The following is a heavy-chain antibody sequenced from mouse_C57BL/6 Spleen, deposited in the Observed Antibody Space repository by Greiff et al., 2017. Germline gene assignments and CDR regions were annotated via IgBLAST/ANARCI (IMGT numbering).Heavy chain of an antibody. CDR3: ASPSPMMVTTGWYFDV. CDR1: GYTFTDYY. J-gene: IGHJ1*03. D-gene: IGHD2-3*01. Sequence: EVQLQQSGPELVKPGASVKISCKASGYTFTDYYMNWVKQSHGKSLEWIGDINPNNGGTSYNQKFKGKATLTVDKSSSTAYMELRSLTSEDSAVYYCASPSPMMVTTGWYFDVWGTGTTVTVSS. V-gene: IGHV1-26*01. CDR2: INPNNGGT.